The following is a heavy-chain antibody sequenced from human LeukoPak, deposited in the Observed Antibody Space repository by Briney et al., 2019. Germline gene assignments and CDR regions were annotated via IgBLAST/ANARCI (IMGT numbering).Heavy chain of an antibody. CDR3: AKAGPYYYDSSGSIDY. V-gene: IGHV3-30*02. J-gene: IGHJ4*02. CDR2: IRYDGSNK. Sequence: GGSLRLSCAASVFTFSSYGMHWVRQAPGKGLEWVAFIRYDGSNKYYADSVKGRFTISRDNSKNTLYLQMNSLRAEDTAVYYCAKAGPYYYDSSGSIDYWGQGTLVTVSS. D-gene: IGHD3-22*01. CDR1: VFTFSSYG.